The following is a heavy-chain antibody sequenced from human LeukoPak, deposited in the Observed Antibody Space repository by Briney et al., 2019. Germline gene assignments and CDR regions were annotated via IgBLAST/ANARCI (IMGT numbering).Heavy chain of an antibody. CDR1: GGTFSSYA. Sequence: SVKVSCKASGGTFSSYAISWVRHAPGEGVGWMGGIIPIFGTANYAQKFQGRVTITADESRSTAYVELSSLRSEDTAVYYCARGRWYYYDSSGYSYWFDPWGQGTLVTVSS. V-gene: IGHV1-69*13. CDR3: ARGRWYYYDSSGYSYWFDP. J-gene: IGHJ5*02. D-gene: IGHD3-22*01. CDR2: IIPIFGTA.